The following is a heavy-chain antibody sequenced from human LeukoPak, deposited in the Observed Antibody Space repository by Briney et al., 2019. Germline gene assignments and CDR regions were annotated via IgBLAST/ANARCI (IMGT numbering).Heavy chain of an antibody. CDR2: ISPSDSTI. CDR1: GFNLSSYE. Sequence: GGSLRLSCAASGFNLSSYEMNWVRQTPGKGLEWVSYISPSDSTIYSADSVKGRFTISRDNSKNTLYLQMNSLRPEDTAVYYCAKGGDILTGYYLYWYFDLWGRGTLVTVSS. CDR3: AKGGDILTGYYLYWYFDL. V-gene: IGHV3-48*03. D-gene: IGHD3-9*01. J-gene: IGHJ2*01.